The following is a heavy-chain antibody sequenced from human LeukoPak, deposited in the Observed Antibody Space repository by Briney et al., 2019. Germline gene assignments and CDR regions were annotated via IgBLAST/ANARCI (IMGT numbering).Heavy chain of an antibody. D-gene: IGHD6-19*01. CDR1: GGSIRSSYYY. Sequence: SETLSLTCTISGGSIRSSYYYWGWIRQPPGKGLEWIGYIYYSGSTNYNPPLKSRVTISVDTSKSQFSLNLNSVTAADTAIYYCATSGGSSGWYWGQGTLVTVSS. CDR2: IYYSGST. CDR3: ATSGGSSGWY. J-gene: IGHJ4*02. V-gene: IGHV4-61*05.